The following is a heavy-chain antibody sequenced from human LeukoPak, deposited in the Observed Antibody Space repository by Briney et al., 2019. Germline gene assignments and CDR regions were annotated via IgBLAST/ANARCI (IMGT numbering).Heavy chain of an antibody. Sequence: SETLSLTCAVYGGSFSGYYWSWIRQPPGKGLEWIGEINHSESTNYNPSLKSRVTISVDTSKNQFSLKLSSVTAADTAVYYCAREEVEASFDYWGQGTLVTVSS. CDR1: GGSFSGYY. J-gene: IGHJ4*02. D-gene: IGHD1-26*01. CDR2: INHSEST. CDR3: AREEVEASFDY. V-gene: IGHV4-34*01.